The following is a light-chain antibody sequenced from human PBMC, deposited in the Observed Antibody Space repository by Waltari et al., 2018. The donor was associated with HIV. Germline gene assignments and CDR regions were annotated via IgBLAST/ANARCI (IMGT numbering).Light chain of an antibody. CDR1: SSGFGGYNY. CDR3: CAYAGSYTL. J-gene: IGLJ3*02. Sequence: QSALTQPRSVSGSPGQSVPISCPGTSSGFGGYNYVSCYQQHPNKAPKLMIYDVTKRPSGVPDRFSGSKSGNTASLTISGLQADDEADYYCCAYAGSYTLFGGGTKVTVL. CDR2: DVT. V-gene: IGLV2-11*01.